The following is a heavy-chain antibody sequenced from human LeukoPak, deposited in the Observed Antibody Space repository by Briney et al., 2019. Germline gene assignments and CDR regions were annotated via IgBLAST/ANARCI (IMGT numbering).Heavy chain of an antibody. CDR2: IKQDGSEK. Sequence: PGGSLTLSCAASGFTFSHYWMSWLRQAPGKGLEWVANIKQDGSEKYYVDSVKGRFTISRDDAKNSLYLQMNSLRAEDTAVYYCARDSSQWLVTWGQGTLVTVSS. J-gene: IGHJ4*02. D-gene: IGHD6-19*01. V-gene: IGHV3-7*01. CDR3: ARDSSQWLVT. CDR1: GFTFSHYW.